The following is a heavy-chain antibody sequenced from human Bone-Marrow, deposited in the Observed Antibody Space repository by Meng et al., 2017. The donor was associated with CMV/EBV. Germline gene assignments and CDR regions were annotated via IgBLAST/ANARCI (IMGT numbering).Heavy chain of an antibody. CDR3: ARGNDILTGSTSLPFDYYGMDV. D-gene: IGHD3-9*01. Sequence: GGSLRLSCAASGFTFSSYWMSWVRQAQGKGLEWVANIKQDGSEKYYVDSVKGRFTISRDNAKNSLYLQMNSLRAEDTAVYYCARGNDILTGSTSLPFDYYGMDVWGQGTTVTVSS. V-gene: IGHV3-7*01. J-gene: IGHJ6*02. CDR1: GFTFSSYW. CDR2: IKQDGSEK.